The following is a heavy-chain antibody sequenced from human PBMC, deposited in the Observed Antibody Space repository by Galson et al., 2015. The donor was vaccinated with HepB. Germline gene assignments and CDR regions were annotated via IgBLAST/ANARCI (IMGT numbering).Heavy chain of an antibody. CDR2: IDLEEGEI. Sequence: SCKVPGYILTELSIHWLRQALGRGLEWMGGIDLEEGEIIYVQNFQGRVTMTEDTSTGTAHMELRSLKSEDTAVYYCATFIGGAYEYWGQGTLVTVSS. CDR1: GYILTELS. J-gene: IGHJ4*02. CDR3: ATFIGGAYEY. V-gene: IGHV1-24*01. D-gene: IGHD1-26*01.